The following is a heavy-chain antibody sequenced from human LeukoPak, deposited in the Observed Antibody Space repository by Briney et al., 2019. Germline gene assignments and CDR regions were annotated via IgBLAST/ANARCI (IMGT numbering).Heavy chain of an antibody. D-gene: IGHD6-19*01. V-gene: IGHV1-3*01. CDR1: GYTFTSYA. J-gene: IGHJ4*02. CDR3: ARDIAVAGFDY. CDR2: INAGNGNT. Sequence: ASVKVSCKASGYTFTSYAMHWVRQAPGQRLEWMGWINAGNGNTKYSQEFQGRVTMTRDTSISTAYMELSRLRSDDTAVYYCARDIAVAGFDYWGQGTLVTVSS.